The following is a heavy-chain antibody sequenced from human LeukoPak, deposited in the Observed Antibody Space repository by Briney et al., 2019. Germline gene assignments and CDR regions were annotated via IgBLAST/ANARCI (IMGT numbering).Heavy chain of an antibody. V-gene: IGHV3-30*18. D-gene: IGHD4-17*01. Sequence: PGGSLRLSCAASGXTFSSFGMHWVRQAPGQGLEWVAVISFDGSNQYYADSVKGRFTIYRGNFKNTVYLQMNSLRAEETAVYYCAKSHPPTVTTEEGEYLQHWGQGTLVTVSS. CDR1: GXTFSSFG. CDR2: ISFDGSNQ. CDR3: AKSHPPTVTTEEGEYLQH. J-gene: IGHJ1*01.